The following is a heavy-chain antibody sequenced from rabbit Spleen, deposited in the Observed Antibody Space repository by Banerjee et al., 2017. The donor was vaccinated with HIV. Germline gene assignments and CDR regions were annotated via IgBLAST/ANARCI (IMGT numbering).Heavy chain of an antibody. CDR3: ARDAGTYDYIDVYFNL. Sequence: QSLEESGGDLVKPGASLTLTCKASGIDFSRGYDMCWVRLAPGKGLEWIGCIFIGNVKTYYASWAKGRFTISKTSSTTVTLQMTSLTVADTATYFCARDAGTYDYIDVYFNLWGQGTLVTVS. V-gene: IGHV1S40*01. J-gene: IGHJ4*01. CDR1: GIDFSRGYD. CDR2: IFIGNVKT. D-gene: IGHD4-2*01.